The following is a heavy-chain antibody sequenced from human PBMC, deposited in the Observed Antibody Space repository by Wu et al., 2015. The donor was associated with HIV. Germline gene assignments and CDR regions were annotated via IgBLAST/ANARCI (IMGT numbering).Heavy chain of an antibody. J-gene: IGHJ3*02. V-gene: IGHV4-34*11. CDR3: ARDSTSVAFDI. D-gene: IGHD2-2*01. Sequence: QVQLQQWGAGLLKPSETLSLTCAVYGGSFTNYYWSWIRQPPGKGLQWIGYISDSGNTNYNPSLKSRVTISVDTSKKQFSLKLSSVTAANTAVNYCARDSTSVAFDIWGQGTMVTVSS. CDR2: ISDSGNT. CDR1: GGSFTNYY.